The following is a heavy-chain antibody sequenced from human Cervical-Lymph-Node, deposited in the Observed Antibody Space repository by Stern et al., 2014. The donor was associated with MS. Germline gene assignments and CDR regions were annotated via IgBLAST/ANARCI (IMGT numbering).Heavy chain of an antibody. D-gene: IGHD3-22*01. CDR2: ISYDGSTK. V-gene: IGHV3-30-3*01. CDR3: ARAPGDYELDH. Sequence: QLVQSGGGVVQPGRSLRLSCAASGFTFRTYAMHWVRQAPGKGLEWVTVISYDGSTKYYADSVKGRFTISRDNSKNTLYLQMNSLRVDDTAMYYCARAPGDYELDHWGQGTLITVSS. CDR1: GFTFRTYA. J-gene: IGHJ4*02.